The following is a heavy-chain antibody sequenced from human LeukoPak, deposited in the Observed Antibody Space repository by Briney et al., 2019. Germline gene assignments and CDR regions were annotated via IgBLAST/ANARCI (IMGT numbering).Heavy chain of an antibody. V-gene: IGHV3-66*01. D-gene: IGHD1-26*01. J-gene: IGHJ3*02. CDR2: IYKVGNT. CDR3: ARGLVVGGTGVWAFDI. Sequence: GGSLRLSCAASGFTVSNNYMGWVRQAPGKGLEWVSVIYKVGNTFYADFVKGRFTISRDNSKNILYLQMNGLRAEDTALYYCARGLVVGGTGVWAFDIWGQGTMVTVSP. CDR1: GFTVSNNY.